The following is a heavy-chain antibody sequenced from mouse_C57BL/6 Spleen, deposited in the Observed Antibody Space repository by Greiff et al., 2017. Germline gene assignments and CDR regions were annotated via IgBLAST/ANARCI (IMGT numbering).Heavy chain of an antibody. CDR2: IYPGDGDT. D-gene: IGHD1-1*01. CDR1: GYAFSSYW. Sequence: QVQLQQSGAELVKPGASVKISCTASGYAFSSYWMNWVKQSPGKGLEWIGPIYPGDGDTNYNGQFKGKATVTVDNSSSTGYMQLSSLTSEDSAVYFCARNDYGNDWFDYWGQGTLVTVSA. V-gene: IGHV1-80*01. J-gene: IGHJ3*01. CDR3: ARNDYGNDWFDY.